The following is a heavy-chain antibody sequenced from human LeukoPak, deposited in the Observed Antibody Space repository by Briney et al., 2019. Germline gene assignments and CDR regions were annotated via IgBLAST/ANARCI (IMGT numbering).Heavy chain of an antibody. CDR1: GGSFRGYY. CDR3: ARAGYYSGYAEF. CDR2: INHSGNT. V-gene: IGHV4-34*01. D-gene: IGHD2-15*01. J-gene: IGHJ4*02. Sequence: SETLSLTCAVYGGSFRGYYWSWIRQPQGKGLEWIGEINHSGNTNYNPSLKSRVTISVDTSKNQFSLKLSSVTAADTAVYYCARAGYYSGYAEFWGQGILVTVSS.